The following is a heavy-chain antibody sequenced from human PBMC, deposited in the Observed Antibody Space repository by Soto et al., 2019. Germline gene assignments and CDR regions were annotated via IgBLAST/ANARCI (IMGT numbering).Heavy chain of an antibody. CDR3: VRSPGGPSNYYYNMDV. V-gene: IGHV1-8*01. J-gene: IGHJ6*03. CDR1: GYSFISYD. Sequence: QAQLVQSGAEVKRPGSSVKVSCKAAGYSFISYDMNWVRQATGQGLEWMGWMNHISTNTGYAQKFQGRVSMTRDKSISTAYVELSSLSSEDTAVYYCVRSPGGPSNYYYNMDVWVEGTTVTVSS. D-gene: IGHD3-10*01. CDR2: MNHISTNT.